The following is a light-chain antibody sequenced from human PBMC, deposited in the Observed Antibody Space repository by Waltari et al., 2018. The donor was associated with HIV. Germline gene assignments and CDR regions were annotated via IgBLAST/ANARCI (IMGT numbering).Light chain of an antibody. CDR2: AAS. CDR1: RRVSSNY. V-gene: IGKV3-20*01. J-gene: IGKJ2*01. Sequence: DNVFTQSPGPLSLSPGDRATLSCRPSRRVSSNYLTWYQQRPGQAPRLLIYAASTRATGIPDRFSGSGSGTDFTLTISRLEPEDFAVYYCQQYGTSPYTFGQGTKVEI. CDR3: QQYGTSPYT.